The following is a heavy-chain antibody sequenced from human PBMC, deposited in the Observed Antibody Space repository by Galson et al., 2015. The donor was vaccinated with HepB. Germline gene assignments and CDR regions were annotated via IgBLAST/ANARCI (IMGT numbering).Heavy chain of an antibody. J-gene: IGHJ4*02. CDR2: ISYDGSNK. Sequence: SLRLSCAASGFTFSSYAMHWVRQAPGKGLEWVAVISYDGSNKYYADSVKGRFTISRDNSKNTLYLQMNSLRAEDTAVYYCARDRVLMATQDGWYSSGWYGDYFDYWGQGTLVTVSS. V-gene: IGHV3-30-3*01. CDR3: ARDRVLMATQDGWYSSGWYGDYFDY. CDR1: GFTFSSYA. D-gene: IGHD6-19*01.